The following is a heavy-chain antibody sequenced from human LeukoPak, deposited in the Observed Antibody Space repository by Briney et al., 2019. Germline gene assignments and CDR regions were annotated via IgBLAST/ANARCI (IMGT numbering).Heavy chain of an antibody. D-gene: IGHD2-15*01. Sequence: ASVKVSCKASGYTFTSYAMNWVRQAPGQGLEWMGWINTNTGNPTYAQGFTGRFVFSLDTSVSTAYLQISSLKAEDTAVYYWAGMYSATYYYYYYYMDVWGKGTTVTVSS. V-gene: IGHV7-4-1*02. CDR3: AGMYSATYYYYYYYMDV. J-gene: IGHJ6*03. CDR1: GYTFTSYA. CDR2: INTNTGNP.